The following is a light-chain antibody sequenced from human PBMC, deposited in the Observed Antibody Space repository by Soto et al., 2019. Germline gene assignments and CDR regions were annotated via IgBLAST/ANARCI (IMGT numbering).Light chain of an antibody. CDR1: QSISRW. CDR3: QQYNNWPRAT. Sequence: DIQMTQSPSTLSASVGDRVTITCRASQSISRWLAWYQHKPGKAPKLLIYDASSLESGVPSRFSGSGSGTEFTLIISSLQSEDFGIYYCQQYNNWPRATFGGGTRVEIK. J-gene: IGKJ4*01. CDR2: DAS. V-gene: IGKV1-5*01.